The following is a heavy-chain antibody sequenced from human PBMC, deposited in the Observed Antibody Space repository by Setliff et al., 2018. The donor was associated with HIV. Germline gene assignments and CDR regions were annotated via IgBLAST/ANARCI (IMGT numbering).Heavy chain of an antibody. D-gene: IGHD3-3*01. J-gene: IGHJ6*03. CDR2: INGDGSST. CDR1: GFTFSSYW. CDR3: ARDRLQFLEWLSGAQANMDV. Sequence: GGSLRLSCAASGFTFSSYWMHWVRQAPGKGLVWVSRINGDGSSTTYADSVKGRFTISRDNAKNTLYLQMNSLRAEDTAVYYCARDRLQFLEWLSGAQANMDVWGKGTTVTVSS. V-gene: IGHV3-74*01.